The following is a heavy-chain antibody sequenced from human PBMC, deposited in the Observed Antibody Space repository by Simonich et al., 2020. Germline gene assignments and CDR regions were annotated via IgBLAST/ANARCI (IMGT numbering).Heavy chain of an antibody. Sequence: QVQLQQWGAGLLKPSETLSLTCAVYGGSFSGYYWSWIRQPPGKGLEWIGEINHSGSTNCNPSLKSRVTISVDTSKNQVSLKLSSVTAADTAVYYCRGYCSNTSCYDYWGQGTLVTVSS. CDR1: GGSFSGYY. CDR2: INHSGST. J-gene: IGHJ4*02. CDR3: RGYCSNTSCYDY. D-gene: IGHD2-2*01. V-gene: IGHV4-34*01.